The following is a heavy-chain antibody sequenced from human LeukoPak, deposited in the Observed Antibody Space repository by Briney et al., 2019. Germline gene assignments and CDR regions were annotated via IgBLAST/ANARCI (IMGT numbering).Heavy chain of an antibody. CDR2: INPNSGGT. Sequence: GASVKVSCKASGYTFTGYYMHWVRQAPGQGLEWMGWINPNSGGTNYAQKFQGRVTMTRDTSISTAYTELSRLRSDDTAVYYCARGEAYCSSTSCYSSNWFDPWGQGTLVTVSS. CDR1: GYTFTGYY. D-gene: IGHD2-2*01. CDR3: ARGEAYCSSTSCYSSNWFDP. V-gene: IGHV1-2*02. J-gene: IGHJ5*02.